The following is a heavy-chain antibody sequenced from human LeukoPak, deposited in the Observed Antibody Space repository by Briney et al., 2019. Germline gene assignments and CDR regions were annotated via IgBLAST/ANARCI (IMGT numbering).Heavy chain of an antibody. CDR2: IYSGGST. V-gene: IGHV3-66*01. CDR3: AREPRKRGSGSSGMDV. J-gene: IGHJ6*02. CDR1: GFTVSSNY. D-gene: IGHD3-10*01. Sequence: GGSLRLSCAASGFTVSSNYMSWVRQAPGKGLEWVSVIYSGGSTYYADSVKSRFTISRDNSKNTLYLQVNSLRAEDTAVYYCAREPRKRGSGSSGMDVWGQGTTVTVSS.